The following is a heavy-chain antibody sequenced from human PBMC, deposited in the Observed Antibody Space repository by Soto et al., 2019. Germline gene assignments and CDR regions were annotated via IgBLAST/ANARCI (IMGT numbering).Heavy chain of an antibody. CDR1: GGTFSSYA. CDR2: IIPIFGTA. CDR3: ARDRRNYYDSSGYYYRLDY. J-gene: IGHJ4*02. D-gene: IGHD3-22*01. V-gene: IGHV1-69*01. Sequence: QVQLVQSGAEVKKPGSSVKVSCKASGGTFSSYAISWVRQAPGQGLEWMGGIIPIFGTANYAQKFQGRVTITADESTNTAYMELSSLRSEDTAVYYCARDRRNYYDSSGYYYRLDYWGQGTLVTVSS.